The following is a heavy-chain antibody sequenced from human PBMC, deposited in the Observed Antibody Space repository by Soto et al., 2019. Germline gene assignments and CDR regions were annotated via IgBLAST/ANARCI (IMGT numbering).Heavy chain of an antibody. J-gene: IGHJ4*02. CDR1: GVTISSGAYY. V-gene: IGHV4-31*03. CDR3: ARYRFSGSKWSKFDF. Sequence: PSETLSLTCTVSGVTISSGAYYWSWIRLPPGKGLEWIGNIYYSGSTYYSPSLKSRVAISLDTSKNQFSLRLSSVTAADTAVYYCARYRFSGSKWSKFDFWGQGTLVTVSS. D-gene: IGHD6-13*01. CDR2: IYYSGST.